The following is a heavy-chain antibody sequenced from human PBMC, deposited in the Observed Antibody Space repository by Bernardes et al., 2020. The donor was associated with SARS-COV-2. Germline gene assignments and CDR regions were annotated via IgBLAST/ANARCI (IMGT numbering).Heavy chain of an antibody. CDR2: IKQDGSEK. V-gene: IGHV3-7*03. J-gene: IGHJ5*02. Sequence: GGSLRLSCAASGFTFSSFWMHWFRQAPGKGPEWVAVIKQDGSEKKYSTSVEGRFTISRDNAKNSLYLQMDTLRVDDTAVYYCAGSTGWSGEGGSWGQGTLVTVSS. CDR3: AGSTGWSGEGGS. D-gene: IGHD2-2*01. CDR1: GFTFSSFW.